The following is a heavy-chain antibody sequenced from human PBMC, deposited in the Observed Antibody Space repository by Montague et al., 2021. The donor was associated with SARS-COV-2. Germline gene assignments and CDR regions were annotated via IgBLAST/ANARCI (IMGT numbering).Heavy chain of an antibody. CDR2: IYDSGST. J-gene: IGHJ3*02. CDR3: ARRGRKLLPVATTIGGFDI. V-gene: IGHV4-39*02. Sequence: SETLSLTCTVSGGSISSYYWDWIRQPPGKGLEWIGSIYDSGSTYXXPSLKSRVTISVDTSKNHFSLKLNSVTATDTAVYYCARRGRKLLPVATTIGGFDIWGQGTMVTVSS. D-gene: IGHD5-12*01. CDR1: GGSISSYY.